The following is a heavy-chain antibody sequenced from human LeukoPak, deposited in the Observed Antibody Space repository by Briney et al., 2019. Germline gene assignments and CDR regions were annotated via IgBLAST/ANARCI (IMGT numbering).Heavy chain of an antibody. CDR3: ARAIRGYSYVLDY. CDR1: GFTFNTYT. CDR2: ISGSSGII. D-gene: IGHD5-18*01. Sequence: GGSLRLSCAASGFTFNTYTMNWVRQAPGKGLEWVSYISGSSGIIDYADSVRGRFTISRDNAKNSLYLQMNSLRAEDTAVYYCARAIRGYSYVLDYWGQGTLVTVSS. V-gene: IGHV3-48*01. J-gene: IGHJ4*02.